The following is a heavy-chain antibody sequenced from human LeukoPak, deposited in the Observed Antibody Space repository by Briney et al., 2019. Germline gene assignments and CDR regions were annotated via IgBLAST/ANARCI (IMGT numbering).Heavy chain of an antibody. Sequence: GGSLRLSCAASGFTFSSYAMSWVRQAPGKGLEWVSTISGSGCDGSTYYADSVKGRFTISRDNSKDTLFLQMNSLRAEDTAVYYCAKLLAVTNSYYFNYWGQGTLVTVSS. CDR1: GFTFSSYA. CDR3: AKLLAVTNSYYFNY. D-gene: IGHD6-19*01. V-gene: IGHV3-23*01. J-gene: IGHJ4*02. CDR2: ISGSGCDGST.